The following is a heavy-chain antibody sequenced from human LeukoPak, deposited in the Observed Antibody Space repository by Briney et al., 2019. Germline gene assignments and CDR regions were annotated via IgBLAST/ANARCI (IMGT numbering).Heavy chain of an antibody. CDR2: IYYSGTT. J-gene: IGHJ4*02. D-gene: IGHD3-16*02. Sequence: SETLSLTCTVSGGSITNYYWSWIRQPPGKGLEWIGFIYYSGTTNYNPSLKSRVTISVDTSKNQFSLKLSSMTAADTAVYYCARDDDYVWGSYLNWGQGTLVTVSS. V-gene: IGHV4-59*01. CDR3: ARDDDYVWGSYLN. CDR1: GGSITNYY.